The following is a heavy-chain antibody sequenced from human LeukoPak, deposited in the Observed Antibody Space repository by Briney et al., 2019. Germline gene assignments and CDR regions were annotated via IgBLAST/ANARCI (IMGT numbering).Heavy chain of an antibody. V-gene: IGHV4-4*07. CDR1: GGSVSNSY. CDR2: IYSSGGT. D-gene: IGHD3-10*01. J-gene: IGHJ5*02. CDR3: ARVAEAGDQGNWFDH. Sequence: PSETLSLTCAVSGGSVSNSYWSWIRQPAGKGLEWVGRIYSSGGTHYSPSFKIRVTLSVDTPKTRFSLNVSSVTAADTAVYYCARVAEAGDQGNWFDHWGQGTLVTVSS.